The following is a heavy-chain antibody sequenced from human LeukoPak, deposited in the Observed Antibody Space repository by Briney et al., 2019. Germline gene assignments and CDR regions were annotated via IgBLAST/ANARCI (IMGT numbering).Heavy chain of an antibody. J-gene: IGHJ5*02. Sequence: SETLSLTCTVSGGSISSYYWSRIRQPPGKGLEWIGYIYYSGSTNYNPSLKSRVTMSVDTSKNQFSLKLSSVTAADTAVYYCAREAYDSSGYYYWFDPWGQGTLVTVSS. D-gene: IGHD3-22*01. V-gene: IGHV4-59*01. CDR2: IYYSGST. CDR3: AREAYDSSGYYYWFDP. CDR1: GGSISSYY.